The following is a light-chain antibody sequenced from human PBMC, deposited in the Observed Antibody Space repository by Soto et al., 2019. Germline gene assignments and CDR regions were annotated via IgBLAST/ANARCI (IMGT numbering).Light chain of an antibody. J-gene: IGKJ2*01. CDR2: GAT. CDR1: QSVSSSY. Sequence: EIVLTQSPGTLSLSPGERATLSCRASQSVSSSYLAWYQQKPGQAPRLLIYGATSRATGIPDRFSGSGSETDFTLTISRLEPDDFAVYYCQQYGRSPDTFGQGTKLEIK. CDR3: QQYGRSPDT. V-gene: IGKV3-20*01.